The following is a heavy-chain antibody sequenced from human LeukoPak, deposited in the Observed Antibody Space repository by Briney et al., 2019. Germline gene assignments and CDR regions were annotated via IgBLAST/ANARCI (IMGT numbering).Heavy chain of an antibody. J-gene: IGHJ4*02. Sequence: PGGSLRLSCAASGFTFTDSAMTWVSQAPGKGLEWVSAINPSGGDTIYTDSVKDRFTISRDNSKNTLYLQMNSLRGEDTAIYYCAKGGSYAPLDYWGQGTLVTVSP. CDR3: AKGGSYAPLDY. D-gene: IGHD1-26*01. CDR2: INPSGGDT. V-gene: IGHV3-23*01. CDR1: GFTFTDSA.